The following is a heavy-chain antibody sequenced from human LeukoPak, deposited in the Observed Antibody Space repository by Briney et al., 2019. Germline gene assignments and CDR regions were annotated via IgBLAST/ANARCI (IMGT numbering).Heavy chain of an antibody. J-gene: IGHJ4*02. V-gene: IGHV3-23*01. D-gene: IGHD6-19*01. Sequence: PGGSLRLSCAASGFTFSSYAMSWVRQAPGKGLEWVSAISGSGGSTYYADSVKGRFTISRDNSKNTLYLQMNSLRAEDTAVYYCAKDPGSGWYEGNYFDYWGQGTLVTVSS. CDR1: GFTFSSYA. CDR3: AKDPGSGWYEGNYFDY. CDR2: ISGSGGST.